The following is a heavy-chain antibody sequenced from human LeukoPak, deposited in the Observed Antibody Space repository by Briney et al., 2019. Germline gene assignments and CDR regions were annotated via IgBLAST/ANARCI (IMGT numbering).Heavy chain of an antibody. CDR1: GGSIYSSSYY. Sequence: SETLSLTCTVSGGSIYSSSYYWGWIRQPPGMGLEWIASVYYSGSTYHNSSLKSRVTIAVDTSNNQFSLQPSSVTAADTAVYYCASSLYHDSSGYHNGALDHWGQGALVTVSS. V-gene: IGHV4-39*07. D-gene: IGHD3-22*01. J-gene: IGHJ4*02. CDR3: ASSLYHDSSGYHNGALDH. CDR2: VYYSGST.